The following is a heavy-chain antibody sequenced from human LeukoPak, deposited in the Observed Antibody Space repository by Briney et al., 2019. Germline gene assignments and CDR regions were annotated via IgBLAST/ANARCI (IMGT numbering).Heavy chain of an antibody. J-gene: IGHJ4*02. CDR2: IIPIFGTA. D-gene: IGHD3-3*01. CDR3: ARGRFLEWLSESYYFDY. CDR1: GGTFSSYA. V-gene: IGHV1-69*13. Sequence: ASVKVSCKASGGTFSSYAIGWVRQAPGQGLEWMGGIIPIFGTANYAQKFQGRVTITADESTSTAYMELSSLRSEDTAVYYCARGRFLEWLSESYYFDYWGQGTLVTVSS.